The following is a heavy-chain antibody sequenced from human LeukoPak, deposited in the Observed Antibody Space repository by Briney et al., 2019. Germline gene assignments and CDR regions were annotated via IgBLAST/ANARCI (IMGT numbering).Heavy chain of an antibody. CDR2: INHSGST. Sequence: SETLSLTCAVYGGSFSGYYWSWIRQPPGKGLEWIGEINHSGSTNYNPSLKSRVTISVDTSKNQFSLKLSSVTAADTAVYYCARGTIAVITYYYYGMDVWGQGTTVTVSS. CDR3: ARGTIAVITYYYYGMDV. J-gene: IGHJ6*02. V-gene: IGHV4-34*01. D-gene: IGHD6-13*01. CDR1: GGSFSGYY.